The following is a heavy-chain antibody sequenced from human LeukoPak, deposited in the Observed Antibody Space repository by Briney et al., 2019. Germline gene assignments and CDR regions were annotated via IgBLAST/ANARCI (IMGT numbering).Heavy chain of an antibody. CDR3: AKGIRRYPEPSSWSCFDY. V-gene: IGHV3-23*01. J-gene: IGHJ4*02. CDR2: ISGSGDSI. CDR1: EFTFGDYA. Sequence: GGSLRLSXAASEFTFGDYAMSWVRQAPGKGLEWVSAISGSGDSIYYVDSVKGRFTISRDNSKNTLYLQMSSLRPEDTAVYYCAKGIRRYPEPSSWSCFDYWGQGTLVTVSS. D-gene: IGHD6-13*01.